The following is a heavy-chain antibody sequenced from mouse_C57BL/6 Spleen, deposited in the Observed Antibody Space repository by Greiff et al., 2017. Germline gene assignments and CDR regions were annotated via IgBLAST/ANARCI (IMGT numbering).Heavy chain of an antibody. Sequence: VQLQQSGPELVKPGASVKISCKASGYSFTGYYMNWVKQSPEKSLEWIGEINPSTGGTTYNQKFKAKATLTVDKSSSTAYMQLKSLTSEDSAVYYCARLGYYYGSSWYFDVWGTGTTVTVSS. CDR2: INPSTGGT. J-gene: IGHJ1*03. V-gene: IGHV1-42*01. CDR3: ARLGYYYGSSWYFDV. CDR1: GYSFTGYY. D-gene: IGHD1-1*01.